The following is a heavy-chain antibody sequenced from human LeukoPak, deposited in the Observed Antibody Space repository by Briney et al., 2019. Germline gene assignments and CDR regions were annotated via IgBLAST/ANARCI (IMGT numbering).Heavy chain of an antibody. J-gene: IGHJ6*03. V-gene: IGHV4-39*07. CDR3: ARGLGYSSSLGYYYYYYYMDV. CDR1: GDSINNNVYY. D-gene: IGHD6-13*01. Sequence: PSETLSLTCTVSGDSINNNVYYWGWIRQPPGKGLEWIAIISYSGTTYYNPSLKTRATISIDTSKNKFSLKVNSVTAADTAMYYCARGLGYSSSLGYYYYYYYMDVWGKGTTVTISS. CDR2: ISYSGTT.